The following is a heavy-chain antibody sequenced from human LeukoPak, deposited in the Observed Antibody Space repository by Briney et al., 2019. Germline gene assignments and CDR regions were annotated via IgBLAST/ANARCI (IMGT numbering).Heavy chain of an antibody. Sequence: SGGSLRLSCAASGFTFSSYSMNWVRQAPGKGLEWVSSISSSSSYIYYADSLKGRFTISRDNAKNSLYLQMNSLKTEDTAVYFCVRGMGHTSGTEASEYWGQGTLVTVSS. CDR3: VRGMGHTSGTEASEY. CDR1: GFTFSSYS. D-gene: IGHD3/OR15-3a*01. V-gene: IGHV3-21*04. CDR2: ISSSSSYI. J-gene: IGHJ4*02.